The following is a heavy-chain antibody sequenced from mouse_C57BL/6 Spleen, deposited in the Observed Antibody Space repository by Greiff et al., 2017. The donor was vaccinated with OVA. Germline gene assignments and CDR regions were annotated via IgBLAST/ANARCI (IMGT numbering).Heavy chain of an antibody. CDR1: GYTFTSYW. J-gene: IGHJ4*01. CDR2: INPSSGYT. D-gene: IGHD2-3*01. CDR3: ARSVYDPNYYAMDY. Sequence: VQLQQSGAELAKPGASVKLSCKASGYTFTSYWMHWVKQRPGQGLEWIGYINPSSGYTKYNQKFKDTATLTADKSSSTAYMQLSSLTYEDSAVYYCARSVYDPNYYAMDYWGQGTSVTVSS. V-gene: IGHV1-7*01.